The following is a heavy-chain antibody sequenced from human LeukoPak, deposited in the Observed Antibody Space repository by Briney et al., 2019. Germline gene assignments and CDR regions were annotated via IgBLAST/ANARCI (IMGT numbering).Heavy chain of an antibody. J-gene: IGHJ3*02. V-gene: IGHV3-7*01. CDR2: IKQDGSEK. CDR3: VRDRYYGSGVFDI. CDR1: GFTFSSYW. D-gene: IGHD3-10*01. Sequence: GGSLRLSCAASGFTFSSYWMSWVRQAPGKGLEWVANIKQDGSEKYYVDSVKGRFTISRDNAKNSLYLQMNSLRAEDTGVYYCVRDRYYGSGVFDIWGQGTMVTVSS.